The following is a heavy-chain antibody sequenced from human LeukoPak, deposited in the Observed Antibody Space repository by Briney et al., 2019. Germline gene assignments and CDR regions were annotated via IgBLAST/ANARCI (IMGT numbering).Heavy chain of an antibody. CDR1: GYTFTGYY. CDR2: INPNSGGT. Sequence: EASVKVSCKASGYTFTGYYMHWVRQAPGQGLEWMGWINPNSGGTNYAQKFQGRVTMTRDTSISTAYMELSRLRSDDTAVYYCARALRSCWYVTAFDYWGQGTLVTVSS. V-gene: IGHV1-2*02. D-gene: IGHD6-13*01. J-gene: IGHJ4*02. CDR3: ARALRSCWYVTAFDY.